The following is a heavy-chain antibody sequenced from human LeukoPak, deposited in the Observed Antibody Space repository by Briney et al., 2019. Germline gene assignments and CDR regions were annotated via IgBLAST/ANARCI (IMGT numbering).Heavy chain of an antibody. V-gene: IGHV3-9*01. CDR3: AKLWLVRNAFDI. CDR1: GFTFDDYA. Sequence: GRSLRLSCAASGFTFDDYAMHWVRQAPGRGLGGVSGISWNSGSIGYADSVKGRFTISRDNAKNSLYLQMNSLRAEDTALYYCAKLWLVRNAFDIWGQGTMVTVSS. D-gene: IGHD6-19*01. J-gene: IGHJ3*02. CDR2: ISWNSGSI.